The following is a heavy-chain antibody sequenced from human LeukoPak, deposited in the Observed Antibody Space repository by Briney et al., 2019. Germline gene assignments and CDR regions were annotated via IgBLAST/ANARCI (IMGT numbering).Heavy chain of an antibody. D-gene: IGHD2-2*03. CDR2: ISAYNGNT. CDR3: ARDGYCSSTSCYPV. CDR1: GYTFTNYG. J-gene: IGHJ4*02. V-gene: IGHV1-18*01. Sequence: ASVKVSCKASGYTFTNYGISWVRQAPGQGLEWMGWISAYNGNTNYAQKLQGRVTMTTDTSTTTAHMELRSLRSDDTAVYYCARDGYCSSTSCYPVWGQGTLVTVSS.